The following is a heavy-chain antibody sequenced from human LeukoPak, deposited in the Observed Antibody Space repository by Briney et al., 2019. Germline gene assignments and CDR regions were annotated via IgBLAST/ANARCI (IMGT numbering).Heavy chain of an antibody. D-gene: IGHD3-10*01. V-gene: IGHV3-48*03. Sequence: GGSLRLSCAASGFTFSSYEMNWVRQAPGKGLEWVSYISSSGSTIYYADSVKGRFTISRDNAKNSLYLQMNSLRAEDTAVYYCARTIQRYYYGSGYYYYYYMDVWGKGTTVTISS. CDR2: ISSSGSTI. J-gene: IGHJ6*03. CDR1: GFTFSSYE. CDR3: ARTIQRYYYGSGYYYYYYMDV.